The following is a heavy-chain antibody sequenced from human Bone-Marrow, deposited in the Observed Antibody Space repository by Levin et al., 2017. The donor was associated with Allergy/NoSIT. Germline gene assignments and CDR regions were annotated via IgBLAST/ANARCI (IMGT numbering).Heavy chain of an antibody. CDR1: GFTFRIYG. Sequence: TGGSLKLSCAASGFTFRIYGIHWVRQAPGKGLEWVALIWNDGSQQKYADSVKGRFTTSRDNSKSTVFLQMNSLRADDTAVYFCARVSGSGIGYYDFWGQGALVTVSS. D-gene: IGHD3-10*01. CDR2: IWNDGSQQ. J-gene: IGHJ4*02. CDR3: ARVSGSGIGYYDF. V-gene: IGHV3-33*01.